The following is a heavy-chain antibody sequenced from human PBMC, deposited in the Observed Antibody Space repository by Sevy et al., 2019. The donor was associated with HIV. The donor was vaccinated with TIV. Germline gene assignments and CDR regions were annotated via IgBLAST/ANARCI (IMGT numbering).Heavy chain of an antibody. Sequence: GGSLRLSCAASRFTFSSYAMSWVRQAPGKGLEWVSAISGSGGSTYYSDSVKGRFTISRDNSKNTLYLQMNSLRAEDTAVYYCAKDSSGSYNYYYYYGMDVWGHGTTVTVSS. CDR3: AKDSSGSYNYYYYYGMDV. CDR2: ISGSGGST. J-gene: IGHJ6*02. CDR1: RFTFSSYA. V-gene: IGHV3-23*01. D-gene: IGHD1-26*01.